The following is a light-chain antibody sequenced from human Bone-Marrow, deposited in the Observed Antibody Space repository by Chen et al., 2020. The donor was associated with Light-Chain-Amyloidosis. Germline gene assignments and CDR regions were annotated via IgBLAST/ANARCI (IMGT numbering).Light chain of an antibody. CDR3: CSYGGYSTFV. CDR2: EGY. V-gene: IGLV2-23*03. CDR1: SFGTFNL. Sequence: QADLDPTGSRSWSSGQSGHLSRTGTSFGTFNLFPLYQQGPGNAPQLIIYEGYRRPSEVSDRFSGSTSGSTASLTISGLQTEDEADYHCCSYGGYSTFVFGGGTKLTVL. J-gene: IGLJ2*01.